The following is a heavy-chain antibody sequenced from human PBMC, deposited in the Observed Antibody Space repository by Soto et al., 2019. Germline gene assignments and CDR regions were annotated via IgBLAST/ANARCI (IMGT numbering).Heavy chain of an antibody. CDR3: ARPDDYGAAFDI. D-gene: IGHD4-17*01. CDR1: GGSISSSSYY. V-gene: IGHV4-39*01. J-gene: IGHJ3*02. CDR2: IYYSGST. Sequence: SETLSLTCTVSGGSISSSSYYWGWIRQPPGKGLEWIGSIYYSGSTYYNPSLKSRVTISVDTSKNQFSLKLSSVTAADTAVYYCARPDDYGAAFDIWGQGTMVTVSS.